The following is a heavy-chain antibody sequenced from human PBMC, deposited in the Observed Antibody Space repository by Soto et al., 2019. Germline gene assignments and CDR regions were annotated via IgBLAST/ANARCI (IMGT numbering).Heavy chain of an antibody. CDR2: IIPIFGTA. D-gene: IGHD2-2*01. J-gene: IGHJ6*02. Sequence: QVQLVQSGAEVKKPGSSVKVSCKASRGTFSSYAISWVRQAPGQGLEWMGGIIPIFGTANYAQKFQGRVTITADESTSTAYMELSSLRSEDTAVYYCARGVLVPAATPYYYYYGMDVWGQGTTVTVSS. CDR1: RGTFSSYA. CDR3: ARGVLVPAATPYYYYYGMDV. V-gene: IGHV1-69*12.